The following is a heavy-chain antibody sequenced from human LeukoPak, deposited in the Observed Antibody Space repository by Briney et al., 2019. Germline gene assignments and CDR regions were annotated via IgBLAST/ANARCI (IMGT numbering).Heavy chain of an antibody. CDR2: TYYRSKWYN. D-gene: IGHD2-21*01. V-gene: IGHV6-1*01. J-gene: IGHJ3*02. CDR3: CHSLSGRTGAFDI. CDR1: GDSVSSNSAA. Sequence: SQTLSLTCAISGDSVSSNSAAWNWIRQSPSRGLEWLGRTYYRSKWYNDYAVSVKSRITINPDTSKNQSSLQLDSVTPEDTAVYYCCHSLSGRTGAFDIWGRGTVVTVSS.